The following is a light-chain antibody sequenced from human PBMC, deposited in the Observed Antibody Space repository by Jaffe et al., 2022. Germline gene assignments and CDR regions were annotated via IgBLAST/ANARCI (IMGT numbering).Light chain of an antibody. CDR2: WAS. J-gene: IGKJ1*01. V-gene: IGKV4-1*01. CDR1: QSILYNSNNKNY. CDR3: QQYYTSVRT. Sequence: DIVMTQSPDSLAVSLGERATINCKSSQSILYNSNNKNYIAWYQQKPGQPPKLLIYWASTRESGVPDRFSGSGSGTDFTLTISSLQAEDVAVYYCQQYYTSVRTFGQGTKVEIK.